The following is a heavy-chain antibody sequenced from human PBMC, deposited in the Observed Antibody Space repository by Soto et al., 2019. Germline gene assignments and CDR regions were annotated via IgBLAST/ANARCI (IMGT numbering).Heavy chain of an antibody. CDR1: GGSISSYY. D-gene: IGHD3-22*01. Sequence: TLSLTCTVSGGSISSYYWSWIRQPAGKGREWIGRIYTSGSTNYNPSLKSRVTMSVDTSKNQFSLKLSSVTAADTAVYYCARGPKNYYDSSGYYLPAYYFDYWGQGTLVTVSS. V-gene: IGHV4-4*07. CDR2: IYTSGST. J-gene: IGHJ4*02. CDR3: ARGPKNYYDSSGYYLPAYYFDY.